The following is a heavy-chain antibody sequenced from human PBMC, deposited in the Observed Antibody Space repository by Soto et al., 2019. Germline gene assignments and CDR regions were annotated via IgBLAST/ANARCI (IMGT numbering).Heavy chain of an antibody. CDR3: ARGGSGYVWFNEF. CDR1: GGLFSSYA. D-gene: IGHD3-22*01. V-gene: IGHV1-69*01. CDR2: IIPVFGTT. Sequence: QEQLVQSGAEVKKSGSSVKVSCKDTGGLFSSYAVSWVRQAPGQGLEWMGGIIPVFGTTYYAQKFQGRVTITADESANTAYMEPSSLRPEDTAMYYCARGGSGYVWFNEFWGQGTLVTVSS. J-gene: IGHJ4*02.